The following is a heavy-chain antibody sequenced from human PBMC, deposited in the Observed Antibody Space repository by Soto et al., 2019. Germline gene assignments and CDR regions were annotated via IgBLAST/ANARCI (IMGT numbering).Heavy chain of an antibody. CDR1: GFTFSSYA. CDR2: ISGSGGST. V-gene: IGHV3-23*01. J-gene: IGHJ3*02. Sequence: GGSLRLSCAASGFTFSSYAMSWVRQAPGKGLEWVSAISGSGGSTYYADSVKGRFTISRDNSKNTLYLQMNSLRAEDTAVYYCAKDRPALLWFGELLYDAFDIWGQGTMVTVSS. CDR3: AKDRPALLWFGELLYDAFDI. D-gene: IGHD3-10*01.